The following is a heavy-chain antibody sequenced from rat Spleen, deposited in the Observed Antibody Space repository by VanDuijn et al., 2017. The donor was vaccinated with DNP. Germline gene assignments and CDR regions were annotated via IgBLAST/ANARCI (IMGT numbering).Heavy chain of an antibody. J-gene: IGHJ2*01. Sequence: EVQLVESGGGLVQPGRSLKLSRVASGFTFNTYWMTWIGQVPGKGLEWVASITTSGDISYYPDSVKGRFTISRDNAKNTLYLQMNSLRSEDTATYYCASNNYFDYWGQGVMVT. CDR2: ITTSGDIS. V-gene: IGHV5-31*01. CDR3: ASNNYFDY. CDR1: GFTFNTYW.